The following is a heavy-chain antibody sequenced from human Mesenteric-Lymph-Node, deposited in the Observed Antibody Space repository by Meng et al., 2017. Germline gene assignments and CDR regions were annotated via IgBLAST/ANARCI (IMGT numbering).Heavy chain of an antibody. V-gene: IGHV4-30-4*01. CDR2: IYYSGST. Sequence: QVQLQESGPGLVQPSQTLSPTCTVSGGSISSGDYYWSWIRQPPGKGLEWIGYIYYSGSTYSNASLKSRVTISIDRSKNQFSLKLSSVTAADTAVYYCARVGWRQWSFDLWGRGTLVTVSS. D-gene: IGHD5-18*01. CDR3: ARVGWRQWSFDL. CDR1: GGSISSGDYY. J-gene: IGHJ2*01.